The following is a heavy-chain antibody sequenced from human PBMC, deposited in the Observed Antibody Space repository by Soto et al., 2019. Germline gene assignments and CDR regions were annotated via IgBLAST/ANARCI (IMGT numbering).Heavy chain of an antibody. CDR1: GFTFSSYA. V-gene: IGHV3-23*01. Sequence: EVQLLESGGGLVQPGGSLRLSCAASGFTFSSYAMGWVRQAPGKGLEWVSVISGSGDSTYYADSVKGRFTISRDNSKNTLYLQMNSLRAEDTAVYYCARRNYVGLYFDYWGQGTLVTVSS. D-gene: IGHD1-7*01. J-gene: IGHJ4*02. CDR3: ARRNYVGLYFDY. CDR2: ISGSGDST.